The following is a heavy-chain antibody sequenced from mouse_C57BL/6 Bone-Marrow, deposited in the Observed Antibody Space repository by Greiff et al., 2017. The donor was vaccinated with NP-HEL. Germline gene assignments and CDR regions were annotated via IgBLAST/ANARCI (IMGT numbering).Heavy chain of an antibody. Sequence: EVKLVESGGGLVHPGESLKLSCESNEYEFPSHDMSWVRKTPEKRLELVAAINSDGGSTYYPDTMERRFIISRDNTKNTLYLQMSSLRSDDTDLYDCSRQRRGDYAMDYWGQGTSVTVSS. CDR2: INSDGGST. V-gene: IGHV5-2*01. CDR3: SRQRRGDYAMDY. CDR1: EYEFPSHD. J-gene: IGHJ4*01. D-gene: IGHD2-12*01.